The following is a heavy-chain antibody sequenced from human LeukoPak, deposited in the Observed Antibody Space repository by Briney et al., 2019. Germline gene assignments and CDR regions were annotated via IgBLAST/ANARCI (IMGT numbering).Heavy chain of an antibody. CDR3: AGDLTLYYYDSSGYTFDY. J-gene: IGHJ4*02. V-gene: IGHV1-18*01. CDR2: ISAYNGNT. CDR1: GYTFTSYG. Sequence: ASVKVSCKASGYTFTSYGISWVRQAPGQGLEWMGWISAYNGNTNYAQKLQGRVTMTTDTSTSTAYMELRSLRSDDTAVYYCAGDLTLYYYDSSGYTFDYWGQGTLVTVSS. D-gene: IGHD3-22*01.